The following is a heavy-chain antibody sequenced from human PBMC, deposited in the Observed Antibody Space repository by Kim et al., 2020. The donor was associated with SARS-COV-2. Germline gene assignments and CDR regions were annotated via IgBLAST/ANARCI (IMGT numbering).Heavy chain of an antibody. CDR3: ARDPVRGYYDSSGYYYCWFDP. CDR1: GYTFTGYY. J-gene: IGHJ5*02. D-gene: IGHD3-22*01. Sequence: ASVKVSCKASGYTFTGYYMHWVRQAPGQGLEWMGWINPNSGGTNYAQKFQGRVTMTRDTSISTAYMELSRLRSDDTAVYYCARDPVRGYYDSSGYYYCWFDPCGQGTLVTVSS. CDR2: INPNSGGT. V-gene: IGHV1-2*02.